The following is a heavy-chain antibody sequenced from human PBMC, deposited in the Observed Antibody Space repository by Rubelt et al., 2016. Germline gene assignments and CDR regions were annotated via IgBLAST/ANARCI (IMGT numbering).Heavy chain of an antibody. J-gene: IGHJ4*02. CDR1: GYTFTSYA. D-gene: IGHD2-15*01. Sequence: QVQLVQSGAEVKKPGASVKVSCKASGYTFTSYAMHWVRQDPGQRLEWMGWINAGNGNTKCSQKFQGRVTSTRDTSASTAYMELSSLRSEDTAVYYCARGYCSGGSCYYFDYWGQGTLVTVSS. CDR3: ARGYCSGGSCYYFDY. V-gene: IGHV1-3*01. CDR2: INAGNGNT.